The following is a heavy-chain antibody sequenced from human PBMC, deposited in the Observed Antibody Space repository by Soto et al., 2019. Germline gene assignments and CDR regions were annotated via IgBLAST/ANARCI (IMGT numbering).Heavy chain of an antibody. J-gene: IGHJ4*02. CDR1: GYTFTNFF. CDR3: ARGVYYDSSPSFIDY. Sequence: ASVKVSCKTSGYTFTNFFIHWVRQAPGQGLEWMGIINPSADNTNYAQKFQGRVTMTRNTSISTVYMELSSLRSEDTAVYYCARGVYYDSSPSFIDYWGQGTLVTVSS. D-gene: IGHD3-22*01. CDR2: INPSADNT. V-gene: IGHV1-46*01.